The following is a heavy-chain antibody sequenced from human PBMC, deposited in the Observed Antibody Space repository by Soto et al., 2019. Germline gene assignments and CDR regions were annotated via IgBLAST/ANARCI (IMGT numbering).Heavy chain of an antibody. Sequence: QVQLVQSGAEMKKPGASAKVSCKASGYPFTTYGISGVRQAPGQGLEWMGWINPYNGNTKYAQKFQGRFIMTTDTATSTAYMEVRSLTSDDTAVYYCASEAASGIGGFDPWGQGTLVTFSS. CDR3: ASEAASGIGGFDP. J-gene: IGHJ5*02. V-gene: IGHV1-18*01. CDR2: INPYNGNT. D-gene: IGHD6-13*01. CDR1: GYPFTTYG.